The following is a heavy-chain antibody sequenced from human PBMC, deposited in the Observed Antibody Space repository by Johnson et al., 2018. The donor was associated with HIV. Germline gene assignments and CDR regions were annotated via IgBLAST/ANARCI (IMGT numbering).Heavy chain of an antibody. V-gene: IGHV3-20*04. CDR1: GFSFDDYG. D-gene: IGHD7-27*01. CDR2: INWNGNTR. CDR3: ARGLELGMVAFDI. Sequence: VQLMESGGSVVRPGGSLRLSCAASGFSFDDYGMTWVRQAPGKGLEWVSGINWNGNTRDYVDSVKGRFTISRDNSKNTLYLQMNRLRSEDTAVYYCARGLELGMVAFDIWGQGTMVTVSS. J-gene: IGHJ3*02.